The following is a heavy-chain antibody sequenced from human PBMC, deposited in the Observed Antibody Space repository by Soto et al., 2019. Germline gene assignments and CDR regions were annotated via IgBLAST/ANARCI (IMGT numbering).Heavy chain of an antibody. D-gene: IGHD1-26*01. J-gene: IGHJ6*02. V-gene: IGHV3-48*03. Sequence: GGSLRLSCAASGFTFSSYEMNWVRQAPGKGLEWLSYISSSGSTIYYADSVKGRFTISRDNAKNSLYLQMNSLRAEDTAVYYCAGSSGAAYYYYYGMDVWGQGTTVTVSS. CDR2: ISSSGSTI. CDR3: AGSSGAAYYYYYGMDV. CDR1: GFTFSSYE.